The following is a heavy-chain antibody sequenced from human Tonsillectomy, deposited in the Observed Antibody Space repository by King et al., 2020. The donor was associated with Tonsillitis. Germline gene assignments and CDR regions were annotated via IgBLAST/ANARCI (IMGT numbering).Heavy chain of an antibody. CDR1: GFTVSSNY. D-gene: IGHD2-15*01. Sequence: VQLVESGGGLVQPGGSLRLSCAASGFTVSSNYMSWVRQAPGKGLEWVSVIYSGGSTYYADSVKGRFTISRDNSKNTLYLQMNSLRAEDTAVYYCARATSSSWGELNYFYDGMDVWGQGTTVTVSS. V-gene: IGHV3-66*01. J-gene: IGHJ6*02. CDR3: ARATSSSWGELNYFYDGMDV. CDR2: IYSGGST.